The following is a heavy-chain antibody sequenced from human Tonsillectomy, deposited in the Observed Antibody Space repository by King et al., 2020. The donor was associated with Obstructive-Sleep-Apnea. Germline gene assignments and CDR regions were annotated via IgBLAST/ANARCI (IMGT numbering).Heavy chain of an antibody. CDR2: IIPIFGTT. V-gene: IGHV1-69*12. D-gene: IGHD2-15*01. Sequence: QLVQSGAEVKKPGSSVKVSCKASGGTFRSYAISWVRAAPGQGLEWMGGIIPIFGTTDYPQKFQDRVTITADESTSTAYMELSGLRYDDTAVYYCARDRLGLGYRSRGICQWHFDIWGQGTLVTVSS. CDR3: ARDRLGLGYRSRGICQWHFDI. J-gene: IGHJ4*02. CDR1: GGTFRSYA.